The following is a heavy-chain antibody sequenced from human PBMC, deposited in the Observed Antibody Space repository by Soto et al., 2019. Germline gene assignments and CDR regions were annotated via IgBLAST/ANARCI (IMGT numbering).Heavy chain of an antibody. CDR1: GYTFSSYG. V-gene: IGHV1-18*04. CDR2: ISAYNGNT. J-gene: IGHJ6*02. CDR3: ARVPPYYYGMDV. Sequence: ASVKLSCKAAGYTFSSYGISWVRQAPGQGLEWMGWISAYNGNTNYAQKLQGRVTMTTDTSTSTAYMELRSLRSDDTAVYYCARVPPYYYGMDVWGQGTTVTVSS.